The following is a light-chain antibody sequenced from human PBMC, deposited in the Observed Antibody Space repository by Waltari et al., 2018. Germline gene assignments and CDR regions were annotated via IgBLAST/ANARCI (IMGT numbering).Light chain of an antibody. CDR2: EVY. CDR1: STYIGFYNF. J-gene: IGLJ2*01. CDR3: SSYTSSSTGI. V-gene: IGLV2-14*01. Sequence: QSALTQPASVSGSPGQSITIPCTGTSTYIGFYNFFSWYQQHPGKVPKLIIYEVYNRPSGVSYRFSGSKSGNTASLTISGLQAEDEADYYCSSYTSSSTGIFGGGTKLTVL.